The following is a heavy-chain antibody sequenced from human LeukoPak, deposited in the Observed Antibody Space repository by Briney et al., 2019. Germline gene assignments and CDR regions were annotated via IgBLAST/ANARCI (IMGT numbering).Heavy chain of an antibody. D-gene: IGHD2-2*01. J-gene: IGHJ4*02. CDR3: AKDGGPYCATTSCFQFEY. V-gene: IGHV1-18*04. Sequence: ASVKVSCKASGFTFKNYGFSWVRQAPEQGPEWMGWVSAYNGNANFAQKFRGRVTMTTDSSTSTVYMELTSLRSDDTAVYYCAKDGGPYCATTSCFQFEYWGQGTVITVSS. CDR1: GFTFKNYG. CDR2: VSAYNGNA.